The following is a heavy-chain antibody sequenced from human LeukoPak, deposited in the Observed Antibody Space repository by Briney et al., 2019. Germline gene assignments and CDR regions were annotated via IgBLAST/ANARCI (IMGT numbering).Heavy chain of an antibody. CDR2: IYYSGST. CDR1: GGSISIYY. J-gene: IGHJ4*02. Sequence: SETLSLTCTVSGGSISIYYWSWIRQPPGKGREWIGYIYYSGSTNYNPSLKRRVPISVDTSKNQFSLKLSSVTAADTAVYYCARITVPTKFDYGGQGTVVTVSS. V-gene: IGHV4-59*08. D-gene: IGHD4-11*01. CDR3: ARITVPTKFDY.